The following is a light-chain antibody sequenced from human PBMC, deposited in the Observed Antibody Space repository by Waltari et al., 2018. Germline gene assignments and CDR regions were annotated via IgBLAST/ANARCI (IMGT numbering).Light chain of an antibody. CDR2: GND. V-gene: IGLV1-40*01. CDR1: NSNIGAGYD. CDR3: QSYDTSQSVV. J-gene: IGLJ3*02. Sequence: QSVLTQPPSVSGAPGQRVTISCSGDNSNIGAGYDVQWYRQLPGTAPKLLIHGNDNRPSGVPERIAGSKSGTSASLAITVLQADDEADYYCQSYDTSQSVVFGGGTKLTVL.